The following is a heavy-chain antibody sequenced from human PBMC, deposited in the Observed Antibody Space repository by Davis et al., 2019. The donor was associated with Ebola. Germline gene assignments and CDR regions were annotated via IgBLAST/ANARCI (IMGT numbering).Heavy chain of an antibody. CDR1: GGTFSSYA. Sequence: SVKVSCKASGGTFSSYAISWVRQAPGQGLEWMGGIIPIFGTANYAQKFQGRVTITADESTSTAYMELSSLRSEDTAVYYCARGDYSNYVGHYYYYYGMDVWGQGTTVTVSS. J-gene: IGHJ6*02. D-gene: IGHD4-11*01. CDR3: ARGDYSNYVGHYYYYYGMDV. V-gene: IGHV1-69*13. CDR2: IIPIFGTA.